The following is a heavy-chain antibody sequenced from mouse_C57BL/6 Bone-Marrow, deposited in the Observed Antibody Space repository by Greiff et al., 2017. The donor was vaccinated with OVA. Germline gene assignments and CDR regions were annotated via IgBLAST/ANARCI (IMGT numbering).Heavy chain of an antibody. J-gene: IGHJ3*01. D-gene: IGHD2-2*01. Sequence: VQLQQFGAELVKPGASAKLSRKASGYPFTSYWMHWVKQRPGRGLEWIGRIDPNSGGTQYSEKFKSKATLTVDKPSSTAYMQLSSLTSEDSAVYYCAKGNGYPFAYWGQGTLVTVSA. CDR1: GYPFTSYW. V-gene: IGHV1-72*01. CDR2: IDPNSGGT. CDR3: AKGNGYPFAY.